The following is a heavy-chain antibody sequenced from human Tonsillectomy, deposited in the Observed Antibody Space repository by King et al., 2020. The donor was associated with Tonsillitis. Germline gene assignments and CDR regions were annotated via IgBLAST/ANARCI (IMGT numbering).Heavy chain of an antibody. V-gene: IGHV3-74*01. CDR2: INSDGSST. CDR3: ARNPYCSNGVCRDYYFAY. J-gene: IGHJ4*02. D-gene: IGHD2-8*01. Sequence: VQLVESGGGLVQPGGSLRLSCAASGFTFSNYWMHWVRQAPGKGLVWVSRINSDGSSTSYADSVKGRFTISRGDAKNTLYLQMNSLRVEDTAVYYCARNPYCSNGVCRDYYFAYWGQGPLVTVSS. CDR1: GFTFSNYW.